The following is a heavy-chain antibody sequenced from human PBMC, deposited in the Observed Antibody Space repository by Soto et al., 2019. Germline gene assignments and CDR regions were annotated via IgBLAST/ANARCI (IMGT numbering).Heavy chain of an antibody. D-gene: IGHD1-7*01. V-gene: IGHV5-10-1*01. CDR1: GYRFASYW. Sequence: EVQLVQSGAEVKKPGESLRISCKGSGYRFASYWIRWMRQMPGKGLEWMGRIDPSDSDTNYSPSFQGHVTISVDMSISTAYLQWSSLKASDTAMYYCAVEGNSPYWGQGTLVTVSS. J-gene: IGHJ4*02. CDR3: AVEGNSPY. CDR2: IDPSDSDT.